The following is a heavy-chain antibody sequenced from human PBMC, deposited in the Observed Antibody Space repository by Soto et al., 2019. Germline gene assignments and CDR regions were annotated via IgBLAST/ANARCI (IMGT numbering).Heavy chain of an antibody. D-gene: IGHD3-22*01. CDR3: AKLYYYDSSGYSPTIYYYYGMDV. V-gene: IGHV1-2*02. CDR2: INPNSGGT. J-gene: IGHJ6*02. CDR1: GYTFTGYY. Sequence: ASVKVSCKASGYTFTGYYMHWVRQAPGQGLEWMGWINPNSGGTNYAQKFQGRVTMTRDTSISTAYMELSRLRSDDTAVYYCAKLYYYDSSGYSPTIYYYYGMDVWGQGTTVTVSS.